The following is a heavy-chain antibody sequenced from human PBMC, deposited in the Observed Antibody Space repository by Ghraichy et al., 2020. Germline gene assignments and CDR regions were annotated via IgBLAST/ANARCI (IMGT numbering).Heavy chain of an antibody. V-gene: IGHV4-39*01. CDR2: IYYSGTT. CDR3: ARRPRSYFDN. CDR1: GGSISSSGYY. D-gene: IGHD6-6*01. Sequence: SETLSLTCTVSGGSISSSGYYWDWIRQPPGKGLEWIGSIYYSGTTYYNPSLKSRVTISVDTSKNQFSLKLSSVTAADTAVYFCARRPRSYFDNWGQGTLVTVSS. J-gene: IGHJ4*02.